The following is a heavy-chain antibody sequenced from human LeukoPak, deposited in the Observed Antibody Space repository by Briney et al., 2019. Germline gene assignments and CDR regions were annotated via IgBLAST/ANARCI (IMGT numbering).Heavy chain of an antibody. J-gene: IGHJ4*02. V-gene: IGHV5-51*01. D-gene: IGHD4-17*01. CDR3: ARAPTSVSNPFFFDY. CDR1: GYSFSTYW. CDR2: FYPGDSDT. Sequence: GESLKISCKGSGYSFSTYWIGWVRQMSGKGLEWMGIFYPGDSDTRYSPSFQGQVTISVDKSISTAFLHWSSLKASDTATYFCARAPTSVSNPFFFDYWGQGRLVTVSS.